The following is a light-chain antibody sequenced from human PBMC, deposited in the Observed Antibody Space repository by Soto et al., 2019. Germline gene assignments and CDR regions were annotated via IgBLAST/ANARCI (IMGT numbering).Light chain of an antibody. J-gene: IGKJ1*01. Sequence: EIVMTQSPATLSVSPGERATLSCRASQSVSSNLAWYQQKPGQAPRLLIYAASTRATGIPARFSGSGSGTDFTLTISSLEPEDSAVYYCQQYNHWWTFGQGTKVDI. CDR3: QQYNHWWT. CDR1: QSVSSN. CDR2: AAS. V-gene: IGKV3-15*01.